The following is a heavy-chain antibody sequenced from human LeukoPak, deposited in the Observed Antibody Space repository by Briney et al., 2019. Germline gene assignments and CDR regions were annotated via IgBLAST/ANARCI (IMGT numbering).Heavy chain of an antibody. J-gene: IGHJ3*02. CDR1: GGSISSYY. CDR2: IYYSGST. D-gene: IGHD3-22*01. V-gene: IGHV4-59*05. Sequence: SETLSLTCTVSGGSISSYYWSWIRQPAGKGLEWIGSIYYSGSTYYNPSLKSRVTISVDTSKNQFSLKLSSVTAADTAVYYCARRYYDSSGYYSDAFDIWGQGTMVTVSS. CDR3: ARRYYDSSGYYSDAFDI.